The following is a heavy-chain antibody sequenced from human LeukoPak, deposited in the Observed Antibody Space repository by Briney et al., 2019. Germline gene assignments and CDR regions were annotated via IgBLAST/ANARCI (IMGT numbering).Heavy chain of an antibody. J-gene: IGHJ4*02. CDR1: GSTFSSYS. Sequence: GGSLRLSCAASGSTFSSYSMSWVRQAPGKGLEWVSSISSSSSYIYYADSVKGRFTISRDNAKNSLYLQMNSLRAEDTAVYYCASSIVGATFDYWGRGTLVTVSS. V-gene: IGHV3-21*01. D-gene: IGHD1-26*01. CDR3: ASSIVGATFDY. CDR2: ISSSSSYI.